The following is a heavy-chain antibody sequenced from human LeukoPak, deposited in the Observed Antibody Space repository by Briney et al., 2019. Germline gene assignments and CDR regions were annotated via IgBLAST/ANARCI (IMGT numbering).Heavy chain of an antibody. CDR1: GFTFSSYW. J-gene: IGHJ4*02. CDR2: ISTDGSST. V-gene: IGHV3-74*01. Sequence: AGGSLRLSCAASGFTFSSYWMHWIRQGPGKGLVWVSRISTDGSSTSYADFVKGRFTISRDNAKNTLYLQMNSLRTDDTAVYFCATPGIRDQYDFDSWGQGTLVTVSS. CDR3: ATPGIRDQYDFDS. D-gene: IGHD6-13*01.